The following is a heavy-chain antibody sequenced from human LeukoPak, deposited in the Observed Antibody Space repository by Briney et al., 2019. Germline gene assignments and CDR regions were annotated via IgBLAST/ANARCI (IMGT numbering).Heavy chain of an antibody. V-gene: IGHV3-74*01. CDR2: IDRDGTSA. D-gene: IGHD6-19*01. Sequence: GGSLRLSCAASGLTFSRQWMFWVRQVPGKGLVWVSQIDRDGTSAGYADSVKGRFTISRDNAKNTLYLQMDSLRAEDTAVYYCATETSAWSAFDIWGQGTMVTASA. J-gene: IGHJ3*02. CDR1: GLTFSRQW. CDR3: ATETSAWSAFDI.